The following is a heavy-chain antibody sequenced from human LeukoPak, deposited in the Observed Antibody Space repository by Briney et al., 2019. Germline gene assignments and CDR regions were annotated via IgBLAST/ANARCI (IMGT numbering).Heavy chain of an antibody. Sequence: PSQTLSLTCTVSGGSISSGCYYWSWIRQHPGKGLGWIGYICYSGSTYYNRSLKSRVTISVDTSKNQFSLKLSSVTAADTAVYYCARGVITMSFSADAFDIWGQGTMVTVSS. CDR3: ARGVITMSFSADAFDI. D-gene: IGHD3-10*02. CDR1: GGSISSGCYY. CDR2: ICYSGST. V-gene: IGHV4-31*03. J-gene: IGHJ3*02.